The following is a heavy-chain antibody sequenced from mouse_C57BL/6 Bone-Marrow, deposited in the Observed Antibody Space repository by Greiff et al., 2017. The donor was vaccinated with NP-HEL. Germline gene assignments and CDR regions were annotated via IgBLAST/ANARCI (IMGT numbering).Heavy chain of an antibody. J-gene: IGHJ3*01. Sequence: VQLQQSGPGMVKPSQSLSLTCTVTGYSITSGYDWHWIRHFPGNKLEWMGYISYSGSTNYNPSLKSRISITHDTSKNHFFLKLNSVTTEDTATYYCARERSGSFAYWGQGTLVTVSA. CDR1: GYSITSGYD. CDR3: ARERSGSFAY. CDR2: ISYSGST. D-gene: IGHD3-2*02. V-gene: IGHV3-1*01.